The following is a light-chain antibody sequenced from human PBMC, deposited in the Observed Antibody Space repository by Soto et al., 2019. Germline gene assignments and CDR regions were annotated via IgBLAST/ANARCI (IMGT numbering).Light chain of an antibody. V-gene: IGKV1-12*01. CDR3: QQGNSFPLT. CDR1: QGISNW. J-gene: IGKJ4*01. Sequence: DIQMTQSPSSVSAPVEDEVTITGVASQGISNWLAWYQQKPGKAPKVLVSIVSSLQSGVPSRFSGSRSETDFTLTITSLQPEDSATYYCQQGNSFPLTFGRGTKVDIK. CDR2: IVS.